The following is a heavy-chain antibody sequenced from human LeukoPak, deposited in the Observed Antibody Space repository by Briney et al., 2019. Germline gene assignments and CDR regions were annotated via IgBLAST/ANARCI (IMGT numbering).Heavy chain of an antibody. J-gene: IGHJ4*02. D-gene: IGHD3-3*01. CDR1: GFTFSSYS. V-gene: IGHV3-48*01. Sequence: GGSLRLSCAASGFTFSSYSMNWVRQAPGKGLEWVLYISSSSSTIYYAYSVKCRFTTSRDNAKNSLYLQMNSLRAEDTAVYYCARDIGAPGGDYDFWSGYSSYYFDYWGQGTLVTVSS. CDR3: ARDIGAPGGDYDFWSGYSSYYFDY. CDR2: ISSSSSTI.